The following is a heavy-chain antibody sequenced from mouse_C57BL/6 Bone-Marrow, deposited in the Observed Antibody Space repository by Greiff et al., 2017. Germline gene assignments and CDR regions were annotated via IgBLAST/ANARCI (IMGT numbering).Heavy chain of an antibody. CDR1: GYTFTSYG. D-gene: IGHD2-4*01. V-gene: IGHV1-81*01. CDR2: IYPRSGNT. Sequence: QVQLQQSGAELARPGASVKLSCKASGYTFTSYGISWVKQRTGQGLEWIGEIYPRSGNTYYNEKFKGKATLTADKSSSTAYMELRSLTSEDSAVYFCARSGLYDYDDYAMDYWGQGTSVTVSS. J-gene: IGHJ4*01. CDR3: ARSGLYDYDDYAMDY.